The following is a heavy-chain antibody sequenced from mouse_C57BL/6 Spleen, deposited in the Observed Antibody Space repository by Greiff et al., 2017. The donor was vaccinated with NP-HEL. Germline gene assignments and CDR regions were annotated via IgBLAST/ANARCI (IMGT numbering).Heavy chain of an antibody. CDR1: GYTFTDYY. V-gene: IGHV1-26*01. CDR3: ARSRKLGYYFDY. CDR2: INPNNGGT. Sequence: EVQLQQSGPELVKPGASVKISCKASGYTFTDYYMNWVKQSHGKSLEWIGDINPNNGGTSYNQKFKGKATLTVDKSSSTAYMELRSLTSEDSAVYYCARSRKLGYYFDYWGQGTTLTVSS. D-gene: IGHD4-1*01. J-gene: IGHJ2*01.